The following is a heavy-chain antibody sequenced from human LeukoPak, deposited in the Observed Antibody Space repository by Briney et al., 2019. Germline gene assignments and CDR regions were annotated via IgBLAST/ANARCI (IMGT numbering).Heavy chain of an antibody. CDR3: ARHGYIVVVPAAIRSFDY. D-gene: IGHD2-2*02. CDR1: GFTFSSYW. V-gene: IGHV4-34*01. CDR2: INHSGST. Sequence: GSLRLSCAASGFTFSSYWMSWVRQPPGKGLEWIGEINHSGSTNYNPSLKSRVTISVDTSKNQFSLKLSSVTAADTAVYYCARHGYIVVVPAAIRSFDYWGQGTLVTVSS. J-gene: IGHJ4*02.